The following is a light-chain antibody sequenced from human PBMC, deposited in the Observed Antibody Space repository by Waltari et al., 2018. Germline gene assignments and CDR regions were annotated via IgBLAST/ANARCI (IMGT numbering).Light chain of an antibody. CDR1: QRISSW. V-gene: IGKV1-5*03. CDR3: QQYNTYPYT. J-gene: IGKJ2*01. Sequence: DIQMTQSPSTLSASVRDRVTIACRASQRISSWLAWYQQKPGKAPKLLIYKASNLENGVPSRFSGSGSGTEFTLTISSLQPDDLAIYYCQQYNTYPYTFGQGTKLEIK. CDR2: KAS.